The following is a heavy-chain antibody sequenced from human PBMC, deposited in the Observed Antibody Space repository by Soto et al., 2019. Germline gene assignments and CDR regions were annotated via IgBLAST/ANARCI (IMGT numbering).Heavy chain of an antibody. J-gene: IGHJ5*02. CDR2: INSDGSST. D-gene: IGHD2-2*01. Sequence: GGSLRLSCAASGFTFSSYWMHWVRQAPGKGLVWVSRINSDGSSTSYADSVKGRFTISRDNAKNTLYLQMNSLRAEDTAVYYCARETFIVVVPAARRFDPWGQGTLVTVSS. V-gene: IGHV3-74*01. CDR1: GFTFSSYW. CDR3: ARETFIVVVPAARRFDP.